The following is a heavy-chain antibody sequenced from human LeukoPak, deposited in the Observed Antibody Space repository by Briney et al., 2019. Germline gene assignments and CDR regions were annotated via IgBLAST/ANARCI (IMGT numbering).Heavy chain of an antibody. V-gene: IGHV4-39*07. D-gene: IGHD3-10*01. J-gene: IGHJ4*02. Sequence: PSETLSLTCTVSGGSISSSSYYWGWIRQPPGKGLEWIGSIYYSGSTYYNPSLKSRVTISVDTSKNQFSLKLSSVTAADTAVYYCARAKLLYMVRGVYYFDYWGQGTLVTVSS. CDR3: ARAKLLYMVRGVYYFDY. CDR2: IYYSGST. CDR1: GGSISSSSYY.